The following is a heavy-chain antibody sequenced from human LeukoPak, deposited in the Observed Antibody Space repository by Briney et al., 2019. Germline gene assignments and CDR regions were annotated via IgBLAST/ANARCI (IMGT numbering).Heavy chain of an antibody. D-gene: IGHD2-2*01. J-gene: IGHJ6*02. V-gene: IGHV3-21*01. Sequence: GGSLRLSCAASGFTFSKYSMNWVRQAPGKGLEWVSSINSSSSYIYYAESVKGRFTISRDNAKNSLYLQMNSLRAEDTAVYYCARLDCSSTSCYQYGMDVWGQGTTVTVSS. CDR2: INSSSSYI. CDR3: ARLDCSSTSCYQYGMDV. CDR1: GFTFSKYS.